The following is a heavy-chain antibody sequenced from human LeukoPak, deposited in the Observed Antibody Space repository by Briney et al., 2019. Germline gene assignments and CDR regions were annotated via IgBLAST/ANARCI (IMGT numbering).Heavy chain of an antibody. V-gene: IGHV3-33*01. Sequence: PGGSLRLSCAASGFTFSSYGMHWVRQTPGKGLEWVAVIWYDGSNKYYADSVKGRFTISRDNSKNTLYLQMNSLRAEDTAVYYCACQTTYDYYYMDVWGKGTTVTVSS. J-gene: IGHJ6*03. CDR3: ACQTTYDYYYMDV. D-gene: IGHD1/OR15-1a*01. CDR1: GFTFSSYG. CDR2: IWYDGSNK.